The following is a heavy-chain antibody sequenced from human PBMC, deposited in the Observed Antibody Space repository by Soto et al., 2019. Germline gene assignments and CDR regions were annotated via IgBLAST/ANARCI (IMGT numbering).Heavy chain of an antibody. D-gene: IGHD2-8*01. CDR1: GYTLTELS. CDR3: ATDLGYCTNGVCYKVDAFDI. J-gene: IGHJ3*02. Sequence: GASVKVSCKVSGYTLTELSMHWVRQAPXKGLEWMGGFDPEDGETIYAQKFQGRVTMTEDTSTDTAYMELSSLRSEDTAVYYCATDLGYCTNGVCYKVDAFDIWGQGTMVTVS. V-gene: IGHV1-24*01. CDR2: FDPEDGET.